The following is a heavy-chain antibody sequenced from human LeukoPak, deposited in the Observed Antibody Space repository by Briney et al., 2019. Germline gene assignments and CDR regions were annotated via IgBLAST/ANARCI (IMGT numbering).Heavy chain of an antibody. V-gene: IGHV3-23*01. J-gene: IGHJ3*02. CDR2: ISPGGGTT. Sequence: GGSLRLSCAVSGFAFGSEAMSWVRQSPARGLEWVASISPGGGTTYYADSVKGRFTISRDNAKNSLFLQMNSLRAEDTAVYYCASKRLTGSTRGAFNIWGQGTMVTVSS. CDR3: ASKRLTGSTRGAFNI. D-gene: IGHD1-7*01. CDR1: GFAFGSEA.